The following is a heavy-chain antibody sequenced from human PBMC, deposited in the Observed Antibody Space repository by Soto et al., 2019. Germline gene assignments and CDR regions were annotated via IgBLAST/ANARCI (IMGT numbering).Heavy chain of an antibody. Sequence: KPSETLSLTCTVSGGSISSSSYYWGWIRQPPGKGLEWIGSIYYSGSTYYNPSLKSRVTISVDTSKNQFSLKLSSVTAADTAVYYCARRVDSLYYGMDVWGQGTTVTVSS. CDR1: GGSISSSSYY. CDR3: ARRVDSLYYGMDV. D-gene: IGHD5-12*01. V-gene: IGHV4-39*01. CDR2: IYYSGST. J-gene: IGHJ6*02.